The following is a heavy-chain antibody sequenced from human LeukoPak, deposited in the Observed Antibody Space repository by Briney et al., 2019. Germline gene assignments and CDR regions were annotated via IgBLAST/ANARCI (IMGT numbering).Heavy chain of an antibody. V-gene: IGHV3-30*18. CDR2: ISYDGSNK. CDR3: AKDLAATAIPSLQY. D-gene: IGHD2-2*02. J-gene: IGHJ4*02. Sequence: GGSLRLSCAASGFTFSSYGMHWVRQAPGKGLEWVAVISYDGSNKYYADSVKGRFTISRDSSENTLYLQMNSLRAEDTAVYYCAKDLAATAIPSLQYWGQGTLVTVSS. CDR1: GFTFSSYG.